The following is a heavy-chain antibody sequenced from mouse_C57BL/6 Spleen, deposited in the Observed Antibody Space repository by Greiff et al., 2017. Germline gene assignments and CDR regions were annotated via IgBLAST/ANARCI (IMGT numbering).Heavy chain of an antibody. D-gene: IGHD1-1*01. Sequence: EVKLVESGGGLVKPGGSLKLSCAASGFTFSDYGMHWVRRAPEKGLEWVAYISSGSSTIYYADTVKGRFTISRDNAKNTLFLQMTSLRSEDTAMYYCAIYYGSSYDAMDYWGQGTSVTVSS. V-gene: IGHV5-17*01. J-gene: IGHJ4*01. CDR1: GFTFSDYG. CDR2: ISSGSSTI. CDR3: AIYYGSSYDAMDY.